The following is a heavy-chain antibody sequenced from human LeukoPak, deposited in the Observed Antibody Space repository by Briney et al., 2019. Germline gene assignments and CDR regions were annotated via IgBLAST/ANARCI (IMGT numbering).Heavy chain of an antibody. D-gene: IGHD2-15*01. Sequence: ASVKVSCTASGYTFTSYYMHWVRQAPGQGLEWMGIINPSSGSTSYAQKFQGRVTMTRDTSTSTVYMELSSLRSEDTAVYYCARAQDRTDAFDIWGQGTMVTVSS. CDR1: GYTFTSYY. V-gene: IGHV1-46*01. J-gene: IGHJ3*02. CDR3: ARAQDRTDAFDI. CDR2: INPSSGST.